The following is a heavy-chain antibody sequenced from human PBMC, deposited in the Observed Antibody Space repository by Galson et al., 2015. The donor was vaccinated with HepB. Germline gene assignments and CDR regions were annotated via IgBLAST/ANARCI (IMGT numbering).Heavy chain of an antibody. CDR2: VWSDGYKK. J-gene: IGHJ4*02. CDR1: GFTFSNSG. Sequence: SLRLSCAASGFTFSNSGMHWVRQAPGKGLEWVAVVWSDGYKKYYADSVQGRFTISRDNSENTLFLQMDSLRAEDTAVYYCAKDAYRSSYSVDIWGQGTVVTVSS. CDR3: AKDAYRSSYSVDI. V-gene: IGHV3-33*06. D-gene: IGHD2-15*01.